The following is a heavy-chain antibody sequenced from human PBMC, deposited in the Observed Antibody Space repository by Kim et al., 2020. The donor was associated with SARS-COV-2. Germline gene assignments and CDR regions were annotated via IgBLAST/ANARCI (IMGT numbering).Heavy chain of an antibody. D-gene: IGHD5-12*01. CDR2: IMGSGGDT. CDR3: AKDGKSGYDSLNWFAP. V-gene: IGHV3-23*01. CDR1: GVSFSYSG. Sequence: GGGWSLSGAASGVSFSYSGIGWVCLLSGPVCWGVSGIMGSGGDTIYTDSVKGRFTISRDNSKNTMHLQMNSLRGEDTAVYYCAKDGKSGYDSLNWFAPWGQGTRVTVSS. J-gene: IGHJ5*02.